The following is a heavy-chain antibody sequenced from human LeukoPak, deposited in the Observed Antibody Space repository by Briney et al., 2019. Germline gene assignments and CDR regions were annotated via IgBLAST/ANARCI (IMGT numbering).Heavy chain of an antibody. J-gene: IGHJ4*02. CDR2: IKQDGSEK. CDR1: GFTFSSYW. V-gene: IGHV3-7*01. D-gene: IGHD1-14*01. Sequence: GGSLRLSCAAPGFTFSSYWMSWVRQAPGKGLEWVANIKQDGSEKYYVDSVKGRFTISRDNAKNSLYLQMNSLRAEDTAVYYCARDAELTPPSFDYWGQGTLVTVSS. CDR3: ARDAELTPPSFDY.